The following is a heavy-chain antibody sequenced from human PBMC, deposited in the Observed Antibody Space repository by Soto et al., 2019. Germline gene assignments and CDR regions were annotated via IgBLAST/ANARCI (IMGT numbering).Heavy chain of an antibody. Sequence: QVTLKESGRVLVKPTETLTLTCTISGFSLSNCRMGVSWLRQPPGRALEWLAHFFSDAERSYSTSMQSRLTMSQDTSGNQVVLTLTNMDPQDTGTYFCARMSADPGSHFYALDVLGPGIPVTVSS. J-gene: IGHJ6*02. V-gene: IGHV2-26*02. D-gene: IGHD4-17*01. CDR1: GFSLSNCRMG. CDR3: ARMSADPGSHFYALDV. CDR2: FFSDAER.